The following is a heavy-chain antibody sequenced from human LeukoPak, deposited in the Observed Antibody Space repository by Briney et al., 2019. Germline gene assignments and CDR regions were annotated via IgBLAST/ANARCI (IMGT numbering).Heavy chain of an antibody. CDR2: ISVDAGST. D-gene: IGHD3-22*01. CDR3: AKKYYYDSRGYYFDY. J-gene: IGHJ4*02. Sequence: GGSLTLSCAASGFTFSSYGMRWVRRATGKGLEWVSGISVDAGSTYYAASVKGRFTISRDNSKNTVYLQMSSLRAEDTAVYYCAKKYYYDSRGYYFDYWGQGTLVTVSS. CDR1: GFTFSSYG. V-gene: IGHV3-23*01.